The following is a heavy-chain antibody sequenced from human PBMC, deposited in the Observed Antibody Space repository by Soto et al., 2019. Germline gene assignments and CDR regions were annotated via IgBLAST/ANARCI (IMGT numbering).Heavy chain of an antibody. V-gene: IGHV3-33*01. D-gene: IGHD6-13*01. CDR1: GFTFSNYG. CDR3: ARFLEGIDY. J-gene: IGHJ4*02. CDR2: IWYDGSNK. Sequence: QVQLVESGGGVVQPGRSLRLSCAASGFTFSNYGMHWVRQAPGKGLEWVAVIWYDGSNKYYADSVKGRFTIARDNSKNTLYLQLNSRRAEDTAVYYCARFLEGIDYWGQGTLVTVSS.